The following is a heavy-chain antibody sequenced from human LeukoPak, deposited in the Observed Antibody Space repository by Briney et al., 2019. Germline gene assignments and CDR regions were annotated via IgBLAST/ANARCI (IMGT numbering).Heavy chain of an antibody. D-gene: IGHD3-10*01. Sequence: GGALRLSCAASGFAFSNYAMSWVRQAPGKGLEWVSSLSGGGGSRYYADSVMGRFTISRDDSKNTLYLQMNSLRAEDTAVYYCAKAFRSMVTGGGYFDSWGHGTLVTASS. J-gene: IGHJ4*01. CDR2: LSGGGGSR. CDR1: GFAFSNYA. CDR3: AKAFRSMVTGGGYFDS. V-gene: IGHV3-23*01.